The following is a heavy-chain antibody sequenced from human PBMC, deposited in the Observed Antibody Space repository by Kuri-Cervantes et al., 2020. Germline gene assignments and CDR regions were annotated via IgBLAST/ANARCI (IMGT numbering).Heavy chain of an antibody. J-gene: IGHJ3*02. CDR3: AKVSTINTVFDALDI. CDR1: GFTFSSYC. Sequence: GGSLRLSCAASGFTFSSYCMSWVRQAPGKGLEWVSGISGNGGGTYYADSVKGRFTISRDNSKNTLYLQMNNLRAEDTVVYYCAKVSTINTVFDALDIWGQGTMVTISS. V-gene: IGHV3-23*01. D-gene: IGHD5/OR15-5a*01. CDR2: ISGNGGGT.